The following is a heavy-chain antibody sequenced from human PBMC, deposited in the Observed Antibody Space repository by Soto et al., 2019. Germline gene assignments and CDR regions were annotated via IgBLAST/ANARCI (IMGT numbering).Heavy chain of an antibody. CDR2: ISYDGSNK. J-gene: IGHJ4*01. Sequence: GGSLRLSCAASGFTFSSYAMHWVRQAPGKGLEWVAVISYDGSNKYYADSVKGRFTISRDNSKNTLYLQMNSLRAEDTAVYFCAKELVTSGWTYYAYSRHGTLPTSAS. V-gene: IGHV3-30-3*01. CDR1: GFTFSSYA. D-gene: IGHD6-19*01. CDR3: AKELVTSGWTYYAY.